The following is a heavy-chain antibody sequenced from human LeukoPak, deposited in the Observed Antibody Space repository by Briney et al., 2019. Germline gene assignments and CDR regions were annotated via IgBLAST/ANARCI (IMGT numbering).Heavy chain of an antibody. J-gene: IGHJ4*02. CDR1: GFTVSSNY. D-gene: IGHD3-10*01. Sequence: PGGSLRLSCAASGFTVSSNYMSWVRQAPGKGLEWVSVIYSGGSTYYADSVKGRFTISRDNSKNTLYLQMNSLRAEDTAVYYCAIRWFRELSLDYWGQGTLVTVSS. CDR2: IYSGGST. V-gene: IGHV3-53*01. CDR3: AIRWFRELSLDY.